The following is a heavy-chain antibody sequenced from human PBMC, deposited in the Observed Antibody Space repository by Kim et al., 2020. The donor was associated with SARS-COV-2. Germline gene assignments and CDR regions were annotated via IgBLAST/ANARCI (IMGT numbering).Heavy chain of an antibody. CDR3: AREMLPYYDSSGLHYWYFDL. D-gene: IGHD3-22*01. CDR2: INPSGGST. V-gene: IGHV1-46*01. Sequence: ASVKVSCKASGYTFTSYYMHWVRQAPGQGLEWMGIINPSGGSTSYAQKFQGRVTMTRDTSTSTVYMELSSLRSEDTAAYYCAREMLPYYDSSGLHYWYFDLWGPGTLVTVPS. CDR1: GYTFTSYY. J-gene: IGHJ2*01.